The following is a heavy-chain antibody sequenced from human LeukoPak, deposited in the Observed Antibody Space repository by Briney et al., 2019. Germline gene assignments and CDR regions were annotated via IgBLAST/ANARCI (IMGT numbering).Heavy chain of an antibody. Sequence: GGSLRLSCAASGFTVSGNYMSWVRQAPGKGLEWVSIIYSGDSTYYADSVKGRYTISRDNSKNTLYLQMNSLRAEDTAVYYCARVFWEKDGFIGAFDIWGQGTMVTISS. CDR1: GFTVSGNY. D-gene: IGHD3-3*01. J-gene: IGHJ3*02. CDR2: IYSGDST. V-gene: IGHV3-66*01. CDR3: ARVFWEKDGFIGAFDI.